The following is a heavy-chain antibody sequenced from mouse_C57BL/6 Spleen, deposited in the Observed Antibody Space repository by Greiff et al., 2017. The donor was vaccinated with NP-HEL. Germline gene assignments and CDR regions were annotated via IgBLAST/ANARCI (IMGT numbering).Heavy chain of an antibody. V-gene: IGHV1-53*01. Sequence: VQLQQSGTELVKPGASVKLSCKASGYTFTSYWMHWVKQRLGQGLEWIGNINPSNGGTNYNEKFKSKATLTVDKSSSTAYMQLSSLTSEDSAVYYCARTAGNYYAMDYWGQRTSVTVSS. CDR1: GYTFTSYW. CDR2: INPSNGGT. J-gene: IGHJ4*01. D-gene: IGHD3-1*01. CDR3: ARTAGNYYAMDY.